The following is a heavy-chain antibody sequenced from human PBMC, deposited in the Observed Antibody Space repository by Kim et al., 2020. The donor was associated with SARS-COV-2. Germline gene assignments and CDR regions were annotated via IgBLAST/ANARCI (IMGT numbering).Heavy chain of an antibody. CDR2: NT. Sequence: NTNYAQKFQERVTITRDMSTSTAYMELSSLRSEDTAVYYCAGTSWYYMDVWGKGTTVTVSS. D-gene: IGHD6-6*01. J-gene: IGHJ6*03. CDR3: AGTSWYYMDV. V-gene: IGHV1-58*01.